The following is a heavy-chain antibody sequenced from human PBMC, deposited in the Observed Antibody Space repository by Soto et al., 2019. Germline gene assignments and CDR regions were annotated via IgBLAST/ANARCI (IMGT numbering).Heavy chain of an antibody. Sequence: ASVKVSCKASGGTFSSYAISWVRQAPGQGLEWMGGTIPIFGTANYAQKFQGRVTITADESTSTAYMELSSLRSEDTAVYYCARVRAPMVRGVIIDYFDYWGQGTLVT. J-gene: IGHJ4*02. CDR3: ARVRAPMVRGVIIDYFDY. CDR1: GGTFSSYA. CDR2: TIPIFGTA. D-gene: IGHD3-10*01. V-gene: IGHV1-69*13.